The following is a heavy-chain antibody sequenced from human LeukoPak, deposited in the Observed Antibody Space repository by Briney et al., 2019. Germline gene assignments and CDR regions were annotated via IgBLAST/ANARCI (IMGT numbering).Heavy chain of an antibody. D-gene: IGHD2-2*01. J-gene: IGHJ5*02. Sequence: PSETLSLTCAVYGWSFNDFYWNWIRQPPGKGLEGIGEINARGDTNYNPSLKSRVTISVDTSKNQFSLSLSSMSASDTAVYYCARGQVPAARGHNWFDPWGQGTLVTVS. V-gene: IGHV4-34*01. CDR3: ARGQVPAARGHNWFDP. CDR2: INARGDT. CDR1: GWSFNDFY.